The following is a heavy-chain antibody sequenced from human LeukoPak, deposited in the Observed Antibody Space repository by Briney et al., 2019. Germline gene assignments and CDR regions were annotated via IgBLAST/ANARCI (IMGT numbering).Heavy chain of an antibody. V-gene: IGHV1-69*04. CDR1: GGTFSSYA. D-gene: IGHD3-22*01. CDR2: IIPILGIA. J-gene: IGHJ1*01. Sequence: ASAKVSCKASGGTFSSYAISWVRQAPGQGLEWMGRIIPILGIANYAQKFQGRVTITADKSTSTAYMELSSLRSEDTAVYYCARAPDYYDSSGYHHWGQGTLVTVSS. CDR3: ARAPDYYDSSGYHH.